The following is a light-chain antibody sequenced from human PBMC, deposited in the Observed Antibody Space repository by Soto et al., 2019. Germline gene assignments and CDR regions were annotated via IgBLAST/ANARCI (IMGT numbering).Light chain of an antibody. V-gene: IGLV2-14*01. CDR3: TSYTSSSTYV. CDR2: EVT. Sequence: QSALTQPASVSGSPGQSITISCTGGSSDIGGYNYVSWFQQHPGKAPKLMIYEVTNRPSGVSNRFSGSKSGNTASLTISGLQTEDEAEYYCTSYTSSSTYVFGTGTKLTVL. CDR1: SSDIGGYNY. J-gene: IGLJ1*01.